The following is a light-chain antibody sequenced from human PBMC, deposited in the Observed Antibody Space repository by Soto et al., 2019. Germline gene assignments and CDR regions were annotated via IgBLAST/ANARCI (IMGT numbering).Light chain of an antibody. J-gene: IGLJ1*01. Sequence: QSVLTQPASVSGSPGQSITISCTGTSSDVGAYNYVSWYQQHPGKAPKLMIYEVSNRPSGVSNRFSGSKSGNTASLTISGLQAEDEADYYCSSYTSSSTYNYVFGTGTKVTVL. CDR3: SSYTSSSTYNYV. CDR1: SSDVGAYNY. V-gene: IGLV2-14*01. CDR2: EVS.